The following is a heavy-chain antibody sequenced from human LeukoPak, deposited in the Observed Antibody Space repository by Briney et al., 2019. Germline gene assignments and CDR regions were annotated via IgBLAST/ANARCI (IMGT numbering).Heavy chain of an antibody. V-gene: IGHV1-2*02. CDR3: GTLLSNGPFDY. Sequence: ASVKVSCKASGYTFTDYYMHWVRQAPGQALEWMGWIYPNSGATKYAQKFQGRVTMTGDTSISTAYMELSRLRCDDTAVYYCGTLLSNGPFDYWGQGSLVTVSS. CDR2: IYPNSGAT. J-gene: IGHJ4*02. CDR1: GYTFTDYY.